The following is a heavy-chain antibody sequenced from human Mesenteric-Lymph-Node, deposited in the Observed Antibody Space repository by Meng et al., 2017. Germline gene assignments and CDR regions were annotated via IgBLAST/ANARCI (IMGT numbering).Heavy chain of an antibody. J-gene: IGHJ5*02. V-gene: IGHV4-30-4*01. CDR3: ARGQRSYSGSYPEWFDP. D-gene: IGHD1-26*01. Sequence: QVQPPGSGPGLVKPSQTLSLTCTVSGGSISSGDYYWSWIRQPPGKGLEWIGCIYYSGSTYYNPSLKGRVTISVDTSKNQFSLNLSSVTAADTAVYYCARGQRSYSGSYPEWFDPWGQGTLVTVSS. CDR2: IYYSGST. CDR1: GGSISSGDYY.